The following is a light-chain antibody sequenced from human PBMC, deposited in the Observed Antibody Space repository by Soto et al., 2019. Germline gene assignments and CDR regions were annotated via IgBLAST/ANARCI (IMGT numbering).Light chain of an antibody. J-gene: IGKJ4*01. CDR3: QPYYRYSEA. Sequence: DIHMTQSPSTLSGSVGDIVTITCRASQTSSSWLAWYQQKPGKAPKLLIYKAYTLKSGVPSRFSCSGSGTEFSRHIKSQQHEDIETYFRQPYYRYSEAFGRGTKVDLK. CDR1: QTSSSW. V-gene: IGKV1-5*03. CDR2: KAY.